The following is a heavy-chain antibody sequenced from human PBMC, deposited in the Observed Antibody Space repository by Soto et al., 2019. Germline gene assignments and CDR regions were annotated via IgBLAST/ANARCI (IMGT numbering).Heavy chain of an antibody. D-gene: IGHD7-27*01. CDR3: AKGTELGIMDY. J-gene: IGHJ4*02. CDR1: GFTFSSYS. V-gene: IGHV3-48*04. Sequence: GGSLRLSCAASGFTFSSYSMNWVRQAPGKGLEWVSYISSSSSTIYYADSVKGRFTISRDNAKNSLYLQMNSLRAEDTAVYYCAKGTELGIMDYWGQGTLVTVSS. CDR2: ISSSSSTI.